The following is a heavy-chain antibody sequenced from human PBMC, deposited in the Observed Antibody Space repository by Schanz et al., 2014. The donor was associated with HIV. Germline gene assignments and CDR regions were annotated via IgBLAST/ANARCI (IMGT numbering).Heavy chain of an antibody. CDR2: IKEDGIEK. Sequence: EVQLVESGGGLVQPGGSLRLSCTTSGFTFSDYPVSWLRQAPGKGLEWVANIKEDGIEKYYVDSVKGRFTISRDNAKNSLYLNMYSLRAEDTAVYYCARDRMVYAQAPLYYFDYWGQGTLVTVSS. D-gene: IGHD2-8*01. CDR1: GFTFSDYP. V-gene: IGHV3-7*01. CDR3: ARDRMVYAQAPLYYFDY. J-gene: IGHJ4*02.